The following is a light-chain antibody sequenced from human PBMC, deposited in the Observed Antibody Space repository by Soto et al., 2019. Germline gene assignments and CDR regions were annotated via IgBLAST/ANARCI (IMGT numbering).Light chain of an antibody. Sequence: EIVLTPSPATLSLSPGERATLSCRASQSVSESLAWYQQKPGQAPRLLIYDVSYRATGIPVRFSGSGSGTDFTLTISSLEPEDLAVYYCQQRSDWLPITVGQGTRLEIK. V-gene: IGKV3-11*01. J-gene: IGKJ5*01. CDR1: QSVSES. CDR3: QQRSDWLPIT. CDR2: DVS.